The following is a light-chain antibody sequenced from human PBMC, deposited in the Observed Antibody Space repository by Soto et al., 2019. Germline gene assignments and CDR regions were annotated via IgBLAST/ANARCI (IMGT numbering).Light chain of an antibody. CDR1: QSVSSSY. Sequence: EIVLTQSPGTLSLSPGERATLSCRASQSVSSSYLVWYQQKPGQAPRLLIYGASSRATGIPDRFSGSGSGTDFTLTISRLEPEDFAVYYCQQYGSSPFGQGTKVDIK. V-gene: IGKV3-20*01. J-gene: IGKJ1*01. CDR3: QQYGSSP. CDR2: GAS.